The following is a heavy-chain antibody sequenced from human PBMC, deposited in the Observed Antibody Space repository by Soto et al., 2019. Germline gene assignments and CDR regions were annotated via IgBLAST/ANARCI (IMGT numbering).Heavy chain of an antibody. Sequence: PSQTLSLTCXISGDSVSSNSAAWNWIRQSPSRGLEWLGRTYYRSKWYNDYAVSVKSRITIYPDTSKNQFSLQLNSVTPEDTGVYYCARGGGDGYNYWFDPWGQGTLVTVSS. CDR2: TYYRSKWYN. CDR3: ARGGGDGYNYWFDP. V-gene: IGHV6-1*01. J-gene: IGHJ5*02. D-gene: IGHD5-12*01. CDR1: GDSVSSNSAA.